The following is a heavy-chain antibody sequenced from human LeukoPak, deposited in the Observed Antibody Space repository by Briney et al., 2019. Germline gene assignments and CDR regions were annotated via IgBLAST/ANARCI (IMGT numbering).Heavy chain of an antibody. Sequence: GGSLRLSCAASGFTFSSYWMSWVRQAPGKGLEWVANIKQDGSEKYYVDSVKGRFTISRDNAKNSLYLQMNSLRTEDTAVYYCARDDSSGYYPYAFDIWGQGTMVTVSS. V-gene: IGHV3-7*01. CDR3: ARDDSSGYYPYAFDI. CDR1: GFTFSSYW. CDR2: IKQDGSEK. D-gene: IGHD3-22*01. J-gene: IGHJ3*02.